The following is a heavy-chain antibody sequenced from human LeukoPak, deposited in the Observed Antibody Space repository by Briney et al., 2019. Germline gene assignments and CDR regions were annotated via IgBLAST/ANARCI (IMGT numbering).Heavy chain of an antibody. J-gene: IGHJ4*02. V-gene: IGHV3-7*05. CDR3: ARPIVATNLDY. CDR1: GFTFSNYW. Sequence: QTGGSLRLSCAASGFTFSNYWMNWVRQAPGKGLEWVVNIEQDGGEKNYVDSVKGRFTISRDNAKNSLYLQMNSLRAEDTAVYYCARPIVATNLDYWGQGTLVTVSS. D-gene: IGHD5-12*01. CDR2: IEQDGGEK.